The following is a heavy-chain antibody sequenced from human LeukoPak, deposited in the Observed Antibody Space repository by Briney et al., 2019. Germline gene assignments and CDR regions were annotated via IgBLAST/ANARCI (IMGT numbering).Heavy chain of an antibody. CDR2: IWHTGGS. J-gene: IGHJ3*02. V-gene: IGHV4-4*02. D-gene: IGHD2-21*01. CDR1: GDSIRSGNW. Sequence: PSGTLSLTCSVSGDSIRSGNWWKWGGKLPGKRLEWIGEIWHTGGSNYNPSLESRVTISLAKSNIQFSLNLRSVTAADTAIYYCARTRINCYSFCGFDIWGQGTKVTISS. CDR3: ARTRINCYSFCGFDI.